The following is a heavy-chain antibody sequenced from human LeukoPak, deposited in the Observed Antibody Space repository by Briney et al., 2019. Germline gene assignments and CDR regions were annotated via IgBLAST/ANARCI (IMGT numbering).Heavy chain of an antibody. CDR1: GFYFSDYY. J-gene: IGHJ4*02. CDR2: ISSSGTYT. CDR3: AKIPGTYSPDY. Sequence: PGGSLRLSCAASGFYFSDYYMTWIRQAPGKGLEWVSYISSSGTYTNYADSVKGRFTISRDNAKKSLYLQMNSLSAEDTAVYYCAKIPGTYSPDYWGQGTLVTVSS. D-gene: IGHD1-26*01. V-gene: IGHV3-11*06.